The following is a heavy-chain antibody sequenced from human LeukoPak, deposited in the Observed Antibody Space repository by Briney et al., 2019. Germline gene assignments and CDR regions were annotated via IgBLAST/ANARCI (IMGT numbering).Heavy chain of an antibody. V-gene: IGHV4-59*08. CDR1: GGSISSYY. CDR2: IYYSGST. CDR3: ARHRYSSGWSDYDY. J-gene: IGHJ4*02. Sequence: SETLSLTCSVFGGSISSYYWTWIRQPPEKGLEWIGYIYYSGSTRYNPSFESRVTISVDTSKNRFSLNLSSVTAADTAVYYCARHRYSSGWSDYDYWGQGILVTVSS. D-gene: IGHD6-19*01.